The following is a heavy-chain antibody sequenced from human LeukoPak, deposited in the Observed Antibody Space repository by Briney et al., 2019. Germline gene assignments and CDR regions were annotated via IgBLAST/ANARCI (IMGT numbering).Heavy chain of an antibody. CDR1: GGSISSYY. CDR2: IYYSGST. CDR3: ARLGVVTAMPDY. Sequence: SETLSLTCTVSGGSISSYYWSWIRQPPGKGLGWIGYIYYSGSTNYNPSLKSRVTISVDTSKNQFSLKLSSVTAADTAVYYCARLGVVTAMPDYWGQGTLVTVSS. V-gene: IGHV4-59*01. D-gene: IGHD2-21*02. J-gene: IGHJ4*02.